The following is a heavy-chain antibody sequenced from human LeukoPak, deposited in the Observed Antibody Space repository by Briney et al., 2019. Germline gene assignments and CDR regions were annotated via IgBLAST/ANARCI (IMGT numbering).Heavy chain of an antibody. D-gene: IGHD3-22*01. CDR1: GGSISSSSYY. CDR2: IYYSGST. Sequence: PSETLSLTCTVSGGSISSSSYYWGWIRQPPGKGLEWIGSIYYSGSTYYNPSLKSRVTISEDTSKNQFSLKLSSVTAADTAVYYCEATYYYDSSGYYYRPYYYYYMDVWGKGTTVTVSS. V-gene: IGHV4-39*01. J-gene: IGHJ6*03. CDR3: EATYYYDSSGYYYRPYYYYYMDV.